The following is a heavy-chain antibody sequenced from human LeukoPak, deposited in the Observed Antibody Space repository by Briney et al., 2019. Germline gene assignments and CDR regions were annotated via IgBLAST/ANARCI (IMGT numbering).Heavy chain of an antibody. CDR1: GGTFSSYT. CDR2: IIPILGIA. D-gene: IGHD2-21*01. CDR3: ARGSSGGESIDY. Sequence: SVKVSCKASGGTFSSYTIGWVRQAPGQGLEWMGRIIPILGIANYAQKFQGRVTITADKSTSTAYMELSSLRSEDTAVYYCARGSSGGESIDYWGQGTLVTVSS. V-gene: IGHV1-69*02. J-gene: IGHJ4*02.